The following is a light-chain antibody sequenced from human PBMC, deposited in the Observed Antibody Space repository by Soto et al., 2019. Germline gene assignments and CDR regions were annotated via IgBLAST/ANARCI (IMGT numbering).Light chain of an antibody. Sequence: QSSLTQPASLSGSPGQSITISCTGTISDVGAYNYVSWYQQHPGKAPKLIIREVTNRPSGVSSRFSGSKSGNTASLTISGLQAEDEADYYCCSKTGDLPYVVRTGTKVTVL. CDR2: EVT. CDR1: ISDVGAYNY. V-gene: IGLV2-14*01. CDR3: CSKTGDLPYV. J-gene: IGLJ1*01.